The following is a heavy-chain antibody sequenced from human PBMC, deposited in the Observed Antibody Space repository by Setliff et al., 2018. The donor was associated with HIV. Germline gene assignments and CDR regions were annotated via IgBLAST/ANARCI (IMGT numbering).Heavy chain of an antibody. CDR2: IYTSGST. CDR1: GGSISSYY. J-gene: IGHJ6*03. Sequence: SETLSLTCTVSGGSISSYYWSWIRQPAGKGLEWIWRIYTSGSTNYNPSLKSRVTMSVDTSKNQFSLKLSSVTAADTAVYYCARDGSGSSYYYYYMDVWGKGTTVTVSS. D-gene: IGHD3-10*01. V-gene: IGHV4-4*07. CDR3: ARDGSGSSYYYYYMDV.